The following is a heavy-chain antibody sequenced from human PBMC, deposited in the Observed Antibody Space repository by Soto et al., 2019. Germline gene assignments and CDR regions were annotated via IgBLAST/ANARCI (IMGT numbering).Heavy chain of an antibody. Sequence: EVQLVQSGAEVRKPGESLKISCKGSGYSFTTYWIGWVRQMPGKGLECMGIIYPGDSDTRYGPSFQGQVTISADKSISPAYLQWSGLKASDPAMYYCARQAATGKYYYGMDVWGQGTTVTVSS. CDR1: GYSFTTYW. J-gene: IGHJ6*02. CDR3: ARQAATGKYYYGMDV. V-gene: IGHV5-51*01. CDR2: IYPGDSDT. D-gene: IGHD6-13*01.